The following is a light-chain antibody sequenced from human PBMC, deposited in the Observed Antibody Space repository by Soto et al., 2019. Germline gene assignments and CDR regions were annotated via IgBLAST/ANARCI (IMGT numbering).Light chain of an antibody. CDR3: YSYTSSSTYV. CDR2: DVS. Sequence: QSVLTQPASVSGPPGQSITISCSGTGSDVGAYNYVSWYQQHPAKAPKLMIYDVSNWPSGVSDRFSGSKSGNTASLTISGLQAEDEADYYCYSYTSSSTYVFGSGTKVTVL. CDR1: GSDVGAYNY. J-gene: IGLJ1*01. V-gene: IGLV2-14*01.